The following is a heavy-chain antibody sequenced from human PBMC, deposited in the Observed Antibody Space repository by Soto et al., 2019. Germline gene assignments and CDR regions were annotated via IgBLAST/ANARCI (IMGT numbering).Heavy chain of an antibody. J-gene: IGHJ4*02. Sequence: GASVKVSCKASGYTSTGYYMHWVRQAPGQGLEWMGWINPNSGGTNYAQKFQGRVTMTRDTSISTAYMELSRLRSDDTAVYYCARDRNDYGVYFDYWGQGTLVTVSS. CDR2: INPNSGGT. D-gene: IGHD4-17*01. CDR3: ARDRNDYGVYFDY. CDR1: GYTSTGYY. V-gene: IGHV1-2*02.